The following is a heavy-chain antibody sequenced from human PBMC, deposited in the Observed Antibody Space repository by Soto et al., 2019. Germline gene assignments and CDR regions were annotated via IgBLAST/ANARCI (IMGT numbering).Heavy chain of an antibody. CDR3: ARDGCSGGSCHHCYYYYYMDV. D-gene: IGHD2-15*01. CDR2: ISSNGGST. V-gene: IGHV3-64*01. J-gene: IGHJ6*03. CDR1: GFTFSSYA. Sequence: PGGSLRLSCAASGFTFSSYAMHWVRQAPGKGLEYVSAISSNGGSTYYANSVKGRFTISRDNSKNTLYLQMGSLRAEDMAVYYCARDGCSGGSCHHCYYYYYMDVWGKGTTVTVS.